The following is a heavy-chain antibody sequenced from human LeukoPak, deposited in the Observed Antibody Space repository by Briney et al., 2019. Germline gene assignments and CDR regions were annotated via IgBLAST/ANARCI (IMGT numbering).Heavy chain of an antibody. Sequence: VASVKVSCKASGYTFTGYYMHWVRQAPGQGLEWMGWINPNSGGTNYAQKFQGRVTMTRDTSISTAYMELSRLRSDDTAVYYRPRAAYDILTADAFDIWGQGTMVTVSS. J-gene: IGHJ3*02. CDR1: GYTFTGYY. CDR3: PRAAYDILTADAFDI. D-gene: IGHD3-9*01. CDR2: INPNSGGT. V-gene: IGHV1-2*02.